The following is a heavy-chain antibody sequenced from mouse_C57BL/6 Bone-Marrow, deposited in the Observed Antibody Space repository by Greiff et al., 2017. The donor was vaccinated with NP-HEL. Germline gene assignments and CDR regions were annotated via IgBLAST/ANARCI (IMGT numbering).Heavy chain of an antibody. CDR2: INPSTGGT. CDR1: GYSFTGYY. Sequence: VQLQQSGPELVKPGASVKISCKASGYSFTGYYMNWVKQSPEKSLEWIGEINPSTGGTTSNQKFKAKATLTVDKSSSTAYMQRKRLTSEDSAVYYCARGVTTNYAMDYWGQGTSVTVSS. V-gene: IGHV1-42*01. J-gene: IGHJ4*01. D-gene: IGHD2-3*01. CDR3: ARGVTTNYAMDY.